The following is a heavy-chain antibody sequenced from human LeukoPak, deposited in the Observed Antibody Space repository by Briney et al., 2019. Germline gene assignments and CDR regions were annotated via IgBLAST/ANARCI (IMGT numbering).Heavy chain of an antibody. CDR2: IYYSGST. V-gene: IGHV4-39*01. Sequence: PSETLSLTCTVSGGSISSSSYYWGWIRQPPGKGLEWIGSIYYSGSTYYNPSLKSRVTISVDTSKNLFSLKLSSVTAADTAVYYCARSGVATPARVFDYWGQGTLVTVSS. D-gene: IGHD5-12*01. CDR1: GGSISSSSYY. CDR3: ARSGVATPARVFDY. J-gene: IGHJ4*02.